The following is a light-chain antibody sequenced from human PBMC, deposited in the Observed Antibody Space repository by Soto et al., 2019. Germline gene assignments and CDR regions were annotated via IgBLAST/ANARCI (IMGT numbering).Light chain of an antibody. CDR2: KVS. V-gene: IGKV2-30*01. CDR1: QTLAYIKGNTY. CDR3: MQGTHWPPYT. J-gene: IGKJ2*01. Sequence: EVVLTHTPLSRPVPLGQPASIPCRSSQTLAYIKGNTYLSGFQQRPGHSPWPLFYKVSNRECGVPDRCSGSGSGTDFTLKISRVEAEDVGGYYCMQGTHWPPYTFGQGTKLEIK.